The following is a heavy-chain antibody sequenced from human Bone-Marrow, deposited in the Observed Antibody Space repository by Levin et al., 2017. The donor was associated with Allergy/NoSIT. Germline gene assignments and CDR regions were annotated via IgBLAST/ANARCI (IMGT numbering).Heavy chain of an antibody. V-gene: IGHV3-21*01. CDR1: GFTFSSYS. D-gene: IGHD3-3*01. CDR3: ARMGGDFWSGYYPVPGIIYDYGMDV. CDR2: ISSSSSYI. J-gene: IGHJ6*02. Sequence: GGSLRLSCAASGFTFSSYSMNWVRQAPGKGLEWVSSISSSSSYIYYADSVKGRFTISRDNAKNSLYLQMNSLRAEDTAVYYCARMGGDFWSGYYPVPGIIYDYGMDVWGQGTTVTVSS.